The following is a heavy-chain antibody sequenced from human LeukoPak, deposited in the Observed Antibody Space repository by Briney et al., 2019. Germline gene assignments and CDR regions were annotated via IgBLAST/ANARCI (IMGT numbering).Heavy chain of an antibody. CDR1: GFTFSSYA. D-gene: IGHD4-17*01. CDR3: AKKFRGTTVISGDYFDY. CDR2: MSSDGSKK. V-gene: IGHV3-30-3*02. Sequence: GGSLTLSCAASGFTFSSYAMHWVCQTPGKGLEWVAVMSSDGSKKYYADSVKGRFTISRDNSKNTLYLQMNSLRAEDTAVYYCAKKFRGTTVISGDYFDYWGQGTLVTVSS. J-gene: IGHJ4*02.